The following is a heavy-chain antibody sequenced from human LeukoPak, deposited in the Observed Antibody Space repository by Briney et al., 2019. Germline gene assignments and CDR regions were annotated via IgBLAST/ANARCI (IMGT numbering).Heavy chain of an antibody. J-gene: IGHJ6*03. CDR1: GFTFSSYA. Sequence: GGSLRLSCAASGFTFSSYAMSWVRQAPGKGLEWVSAISGSGGSTYYADSVKGRFTISRDNSKNTLYLQMNSLRAEDTAVYYCAKDRRELNYYYYYMDVWGKGTTVTVS. CDR2: ISGSGGST. D-gene: IGHD1-26*01. CDR3: AKDRRELNYYYYYMDV. V-gene: IGHV3-23*01.